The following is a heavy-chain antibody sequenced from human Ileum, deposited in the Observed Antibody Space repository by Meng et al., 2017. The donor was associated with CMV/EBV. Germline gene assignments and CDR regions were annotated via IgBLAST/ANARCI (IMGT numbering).Heavy chain of an antibody. D-gene: IGHD2-21*02. J-gene: IGHJ4*02. V-gene: IGHV3-74*01. CDR2: INSDGNNI. CDR1: GFTLSNYW. Sequence: VQLGESGGGLFHAGGSLRLSRVASGFTLSNYWIHWVRQVPGKGLIWVSRINSDGNNIVYSDSVKGRFTISRDIPKNTVYLQMNSLRAEDTAMYYCVRGSNNWVGTDYWGQGTLVTVSS. CDR3: VRGSNNWVGTDY.